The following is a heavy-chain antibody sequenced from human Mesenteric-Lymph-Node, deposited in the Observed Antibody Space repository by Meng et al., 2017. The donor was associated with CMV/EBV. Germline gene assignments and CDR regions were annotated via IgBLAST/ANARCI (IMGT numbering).Heavy chain of an antibody. Sequence: SISSSSYYWGWIRQPPGKGLEWIGSIYYSGSTYYNPSLKSRVTISVDTSKNQFSLKLSSVTAADTAVYYCARLGVVVAPEVNYFDYWGQGTLVTVSS. CDR3: ARLGVVVAPEVNYFDY. V-gene: IGHV4-39*01. CDR1: SISSSSYY. J-gene: IGHJ4*02. D-gene: IGHD2-15*01. CDR2: IYYSGST.